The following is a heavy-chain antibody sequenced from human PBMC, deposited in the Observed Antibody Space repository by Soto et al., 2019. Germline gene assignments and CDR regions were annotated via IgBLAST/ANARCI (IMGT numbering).Heavy chain of an antibody. CDR3: ATHRGWRFRY. D-gene: IGHD6-19*01. CDR2: IKEGGNDK. V-gene: IGHV3-7*05. Sequence: QLVESGVGLVQPGGSLRLSCAASGFAFSDYPMSWVSQAPGKGLEWVASIKEGGNDKYYVDSVKGRFTISRDNAKNSLFLQMNSLRAEDTAVYYCATHRGWRFRYWGQGALVTVSS. CDR1: GFAFSDYP. J-gene: IGHJ4*02.